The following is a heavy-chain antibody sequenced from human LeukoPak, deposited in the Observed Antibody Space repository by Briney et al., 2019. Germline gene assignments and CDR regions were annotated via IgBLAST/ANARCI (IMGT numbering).Heavy chain of an antibody. Sequence: QPGGSLRLSCAASGFTFSSYEMNWVRQAPGKGLEWVSYISSSDNTIHYADSVKGRFTISRDNAKNSLYPQMNSLRAEDTAVYYCARDINRVGGYWGQGTLVTVSS. D-gene: IGHD1-14*01. CDR3: ARDINRVGGY. CDR2: ISSSDNTI. V-gene: IGHV3-48*03. J-gene: IGHJ4*02. CDR1: GFTFSSYE.